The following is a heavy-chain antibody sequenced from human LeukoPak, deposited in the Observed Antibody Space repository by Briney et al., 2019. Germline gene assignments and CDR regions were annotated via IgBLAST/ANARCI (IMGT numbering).Heavy chain of an antibody. J-gene: IGHJ4*02. CDR2: ITGSGSTS. D-gene: IGHD2-15*01. V-gene: IGHV3-23*01. CDR1: GFSFSGYG. Sequence: PGGSLRLSCAASGFSFSGYGMAWVRRAPGEGLECVSAITGSGSTSYYADSVGGLFTISRDSSENTLHLQLDSLRAEDTPVFYCARARCSGTACPPDYWGQGTLLTVSS. CDR3: ARARCSGTACPPDY.